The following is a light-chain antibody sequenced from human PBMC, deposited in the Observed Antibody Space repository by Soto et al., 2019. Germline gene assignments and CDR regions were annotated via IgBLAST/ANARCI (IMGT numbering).Light chain of an antibody. Sequence: EIVLTQSPGILSLSPGDRDTLSWRASQMVTSSYEAWYGQKPGQAPRLLIYGSSSRATGTPDRFSGSGHGTDFTLTISRLEPEDFAVYYCQQYGSSPWTFGQGTKVEIK. V-gene: IGKV3-20*01. CDR2: GSS. CDR1: QMVTSSY. CDR3: QQYGSSPWT. J-gene: IGKJ1*01.